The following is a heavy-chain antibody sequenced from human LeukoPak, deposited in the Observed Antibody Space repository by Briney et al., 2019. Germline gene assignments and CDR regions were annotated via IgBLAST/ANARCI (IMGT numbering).Heavy chain of an antibody. J-gene: IGHJ4*02. V-gene: IGHV1-2*02. CDR1: GYTFTGYY. Sequence: ASVKVSCKASGYTFTGYYMHWVRQAPGQGLEWMGWINPNSGGTNYAQKFQGRVTMTRDTSISTAYMELSRLRSDDTAVYYCARASVVVPAAIVIYWGQGTPVTVSS. D-gene: IGHD2-2*01. CDR3: ARASVVVPAAIVIY. CDR2: INPNSGGT.